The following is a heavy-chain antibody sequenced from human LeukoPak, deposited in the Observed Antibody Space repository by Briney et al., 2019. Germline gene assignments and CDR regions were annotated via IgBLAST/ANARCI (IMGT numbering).Heavy chain of an antibody. Sequence: SETLSLTCTVSGGSFSTYYWSWIRQPPGKGLEWIGYIYYSGSTNYNPSLKSRVTISVDMSKNQFSLKLSSVTAADTAVYYCARAWDYYDSRGFYLRYFDYWGQGTLVTASS. D-gene: IGHD3-22*01. V-gene: IGHV4-59*01. CDR1: GGSFSTYY. J-gene: IGHJ4*02. CDR3: ARAWDYYDSRGFYLRYFDY. CDR2: IYYSGST.